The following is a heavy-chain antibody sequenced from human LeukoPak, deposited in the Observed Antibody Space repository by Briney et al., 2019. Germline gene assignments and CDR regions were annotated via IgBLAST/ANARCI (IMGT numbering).Heavy chain of an antibody. J-gene: IGHJ4*02. CDR1: GGSISSFY. CDR2: IYYSGST. Sequence: SETLSLTCTVSGGSISSFYWSWIRQPPGKGLEWIGYIYYSGSTNYNPSLKSRVTMSVDTSKNQFSLKLSSVTAADTAVYYCARDRGYYGSGSYYVWGQGTLVTVSS. D-gene: IGHD3-10*01. V-gene: IGHV4-59*12. CDR3: ARDRGYYGSGSYYV.